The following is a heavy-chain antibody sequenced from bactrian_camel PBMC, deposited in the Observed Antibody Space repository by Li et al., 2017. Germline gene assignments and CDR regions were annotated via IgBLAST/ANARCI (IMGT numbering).Heavy chain of an antibody. J-gene: IGHJ4*01. CDR2: ITSTGTI. D-gene: IGHD6*01. V-gene: IGHV3S10*01. CDR1: GFTFSLYT. Sequence: VQLVESGGGLVQPGGSLRLSCAASGFTFSLYTISWVRQAAGQELEWIAGITSTGTIYYGPAMKGRATISRDNAKNTLYLQMDSLQTEDTAVFYCAKGMAGTFREKGQGTQVTVS.